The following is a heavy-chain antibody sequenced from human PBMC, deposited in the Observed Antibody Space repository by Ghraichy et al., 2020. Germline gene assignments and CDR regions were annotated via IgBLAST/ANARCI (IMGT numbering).Heavy chain of an antibody. Sequence: SQTLSLTCAVYGGSFSGYYWSWIRQPPGKGLEWIGEINHSGSTNYNPSLKSRVTISVDTSKNQFSLKLSSVTAADTAVYYCARSRSSTSCHAGNYYYYGMDVWGQGTTVTVSS. CDR1: GGSFSGYY. D-gene: IGHD2-2*01. CDR2: INHSGST. CDR3: ARSRSSTSCHAGNYYYYGMDV. V-gene: IGHV4-34*01. J-gene: IGHJ6*02.